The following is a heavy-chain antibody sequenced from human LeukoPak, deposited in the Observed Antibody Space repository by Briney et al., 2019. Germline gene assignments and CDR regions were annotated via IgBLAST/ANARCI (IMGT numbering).Heavy chain of an antibody. CDR1: GFTFSSYA. D-gene: IGHD2-2*01. Sequence: GGSLRLSCAASGFTFSSYAMSWVRQAPGKGLEWVSAISGSGGSTYYADSVKGRFTISRDNSKNTLYPQMNSLRAEDTAVYYCAKAYQLLLTTFDYWGQGTLVTVSS. CDR2: ISGSGGST. CDR3: AKAYQLLLTTFDY. J-gene: IGHJ4*02. V-gene: IGHV3-23*01.